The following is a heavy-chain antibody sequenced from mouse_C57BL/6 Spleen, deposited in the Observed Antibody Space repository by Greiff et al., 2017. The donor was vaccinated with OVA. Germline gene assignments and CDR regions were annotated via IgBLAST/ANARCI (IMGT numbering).Heavy chain of an antibody. V-gene: IGHV1-50*01. CDR3: ARKDSNEAMDY. CDR2: IDPSDSYT. D-gene: IGHD2-5*01. CDR1: GYTFTSYW. Sequence: QVQLQQSGAELVKPGASVKLSCKASGYTFTSYWMQWVKQRPGQGLEWIGEIDPSDSYTNYNQKFKGKATLTVDTSSSTAYMQLSSLTSEDSAVYYCARKDSNEAMDYWGQGTSVTVSS. J-gene: IGHJ4*01.